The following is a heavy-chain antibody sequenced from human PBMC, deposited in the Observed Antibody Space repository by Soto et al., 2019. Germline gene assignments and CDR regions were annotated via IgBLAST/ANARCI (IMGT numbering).Heavy chain of an antibody. Sequence: QVQLVESGGGVVQPGRSLTLSCAASGFTFNSYVMHWVRQAPGKGLEWVAVIWYDGSDKYYADSVKGRFTISRDNSKNTLYLHMNSLRSEGTAVYFCAKEEGAFDIWGQGTMVTVSS. CDR2: IWYDGSDK. V-gene: IGHV3-30*18. CDR1: GFTFNSYV. CDR3: AKEEGAFDI. J-gene: IGHJ3*02.